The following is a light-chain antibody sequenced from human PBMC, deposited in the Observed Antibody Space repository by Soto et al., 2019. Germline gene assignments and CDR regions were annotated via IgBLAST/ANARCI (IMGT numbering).Light chain of an antibody. J-gene: IGLJ1*01. V-gene: IGLV2-14*01. CDR1: SRDVGGSNY. CDR2: EVS. Sequence: QSALIQPASVSGSPGQSITISCTGTSRDVGGSNYVSWYQHHPHRAPKLLIYEVSYRPSGVSSRFSGSKSGNTASLTISGLQAEEEADYYCSSYTSSHTLEVFGFVTKVTV. CDR3: SSYTSSHTLEV.